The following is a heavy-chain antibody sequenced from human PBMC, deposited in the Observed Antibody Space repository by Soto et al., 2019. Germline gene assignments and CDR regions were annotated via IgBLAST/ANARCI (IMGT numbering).Heavy chain of an antibody. Sequence: SETLSLSFTVSGGSISSYYWSWIRQPPGKGLEWIGYIYYSGSTNYNPSLKSRVTISVDTSKNQFSLKLSSVTAEDTAVYYCARSTLYYDFWSGYPNWFDPWGQGTLVTVSS. D-gene: IGHD3-3*01. CDR3: ARSTLYYDFWSGYPNWFDP. CDR1: GGSISSYY. V-gene: IGHV4-59*01. CDR2: IYYSGST. J-gene: IGHJ5*02.